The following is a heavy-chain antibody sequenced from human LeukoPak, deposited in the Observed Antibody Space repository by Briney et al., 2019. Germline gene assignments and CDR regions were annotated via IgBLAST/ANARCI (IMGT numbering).Heavy chain of an antibody. D-gene: IGHD2-15*01. Sequence: SETLSLTCTVSGGSISSYYWSWIRQPPGKGLEWIGYIYYSESTNYNPSLKSRVTISVDTSKNQFSLKLSSVTAADTAVYYCARLTALYYFDYWGQGTLVTVSS. V-gene: IGHV4-59*01. CDR1: GGSISSYY. J-gene: IGHJ4*02. CDR3: ARLTALYYFDY. CDR2: IYYSEST.